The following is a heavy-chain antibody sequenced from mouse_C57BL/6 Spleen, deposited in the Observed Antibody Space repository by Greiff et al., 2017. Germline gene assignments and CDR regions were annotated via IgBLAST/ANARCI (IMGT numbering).Heavy chain of an antibody. J-gene: IGHJ4*01. CDR3: ARGIYDGYNYAMDY. CDR2: IDPNSGGT. Sequence: VQLQQSGAELVKPGASVKLSCKASGYTFTSYWMHWVKQRPGRGLEWIGRIDPNSGGTKYNEKFKSKATLTVDKPSSTAYMQLSSLTSEDSAVYYGARGIYDGYNYAMDYWGQGTSVTVSS. CDR1: GYTFTSYW. V-gene: IGHV1-72*01. D-gene: IGHD2-3*01.